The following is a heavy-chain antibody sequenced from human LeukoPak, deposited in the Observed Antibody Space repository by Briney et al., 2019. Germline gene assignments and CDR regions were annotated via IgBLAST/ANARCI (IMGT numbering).Heavy chain of an antibody. CDR2: IYSGGST. V-gene: IGHV3-53*01. CDR1: GFTVSSNY. CDR3: ARDRGGSGYSYGYGY. Sequence: GGSLRLSCAASGFTVSSNYMSWVRQAPGKGLEWVSVIYSGGSTYYADSVKGRFTISRDNAKNSLYLQMNSLRDEDTAVYYCARDRGGSGYSYGYGYWGQGTLVTVSS. D-gene: IGHD5-18*01. J-gene: IGHJ4*02.